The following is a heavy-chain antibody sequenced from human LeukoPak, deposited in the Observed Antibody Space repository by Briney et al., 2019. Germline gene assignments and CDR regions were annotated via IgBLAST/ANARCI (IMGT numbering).Heavy chain of an antibody. CDR3: ARQNYYDSSGYTLVDY. D-gene: IGHD3-22*01. J-gene: IGHJ4*02. CDR1: GGSISSSSYY. V-gene: IGHV4-39*01. Sequence: SETLSLTCTVSGGSISSSSYYWGWIRQPPGKGLEWVGSIYYSGSTYYNPSLKSRVTISVDTSKNQFSLKLSSVTAADTAVYYCARQNYYDSSGYTLVDYWGQGTLVTVSS. CDR2: IYYSGST.